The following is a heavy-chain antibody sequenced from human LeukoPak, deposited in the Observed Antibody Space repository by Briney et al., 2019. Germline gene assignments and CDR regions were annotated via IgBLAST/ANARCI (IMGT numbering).Heavy chain of an antibody. CDR3: TKSWNYAWDY. Sequence: GGSLRLSCLASGFSFGDYAMNWARQAPGKGLEWVGFIRSKAYGETTEYAPSMKGRFTISRDDSKGIVYLQMSGLQTDDTAVYYCTKSWNYAWDYWGQGTLVTVSS. J-gene: IGHJ4*02. CDR2: IRSKAYGETT. V-gene: IGHV3-49*04. CDR1: GFSFGDYA. D-gene: IGHD1-7*01.